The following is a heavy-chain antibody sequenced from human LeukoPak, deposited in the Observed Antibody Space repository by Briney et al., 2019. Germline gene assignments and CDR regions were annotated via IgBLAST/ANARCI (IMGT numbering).Heavy chain of an antibody. CDR2: IYYSGSN. CDR1: GGSISSYY. CDR3: ARQGRGGNKREQWLVLGGFDY. Sequence: PSETLSLTCTVSGGSISSYYWSWIRQPPGKGLEWIGYIYYSGSNNYNPSLKSRVTISVDTSKNQFSLKLSSVTAADTAVYYCARQGRGGNKREQWLVLGGFDYWGQGTLVTVSS. V-gene: IGHV4-59*08. D-gene: IGHD6-19*01. J-gene: IGHJ4*02.